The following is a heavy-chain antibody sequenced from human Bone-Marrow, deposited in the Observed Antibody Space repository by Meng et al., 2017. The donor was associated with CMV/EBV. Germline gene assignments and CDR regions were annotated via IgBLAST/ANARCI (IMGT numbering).Heavy chain of an antibody. CDR3: ARCCYYGGPDH. Sequence: ASVKVSCKGSGYAFTGHAITWVRQAPGQGLEWMGYISVNNGDTAYAQKFQGRVTMTTNTSTSTVYMELRSLRSDDTAVYYCARCCYYGGPDHWSQGTLVTVSS. CDR1: GYAFTGHA. V-gene: IGHV1-18*01. D-gene: IGHD2-21*01. J-gene: IGHJ4*02. CDR2: ISVNNGDT.